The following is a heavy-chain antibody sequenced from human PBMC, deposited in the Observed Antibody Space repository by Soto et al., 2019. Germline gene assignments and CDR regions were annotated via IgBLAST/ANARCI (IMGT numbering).Heavy chain of an antibody. CDR1: GFTFSDNL. CDR2: LNPDTGNT. Sequence: QVQLVQSGAELKKPGASVNISCTASGFTFSDNLINWVRQVPGQGLEWMGWLNPDTGNTRYSETFQGRVTISRHPSASIAYSERSGLENEDTALYFCARDIQSVGPRANDAFDVWGQGTMITVPS. CDR3: ARDIQSVGPRANDAFDV. D-gene: IGHD5-18*01. V-gene: IGHV1-3*01. J-gene: IGHJ3*01.